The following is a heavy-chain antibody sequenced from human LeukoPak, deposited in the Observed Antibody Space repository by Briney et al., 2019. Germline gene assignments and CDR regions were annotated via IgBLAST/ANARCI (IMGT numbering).Heavy chain of an antibody. V-gene: IGHV4-38-2*01. CDR3: ARRYSNYFFDY. D-gene: IGHD4-11*01. CDR1: GYSITSGYY. Sequence: SETLSLTCAVSGYSITSGYYWAWIRQPPGKGLEWIGNIYHSGSTYYNPSLKSRVTVSVDTSKNQFSLKLGSVTAADTAVYYCARRYSNYFFDYWGQGTLVTVSS. J-gene: IGHJ4*02. CDR2: IYHSGST.